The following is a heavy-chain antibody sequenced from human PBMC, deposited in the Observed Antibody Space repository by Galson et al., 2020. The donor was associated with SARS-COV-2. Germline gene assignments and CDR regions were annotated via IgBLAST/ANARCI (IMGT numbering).Heavy chain of an antibody. CDR2: IKQYGSER. J-gene: IGHJ1*01. V-gene: IGHV3-7*01. Sequence: GGSLRLSCRGSGFTFSNYWMNWVRQAPGQGLEWVANIKQYGSERYYVESVKGRFTISRDNAQNSLYLQMDSLRDDDTAVYFCARGSRFYDFWSGRAEYFQHWRLGTLVTVSS. D-gene: IGHD3-3*01. CDR3: ARGSRFYDFWSGRAEYFQH. CDR1: GFTFSNYW.